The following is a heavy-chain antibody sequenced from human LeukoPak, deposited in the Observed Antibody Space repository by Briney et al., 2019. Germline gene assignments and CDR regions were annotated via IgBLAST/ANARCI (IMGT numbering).Heavy chain of an antibody. D-gene: IGHD2-2*01. CDR2: IYYSGST. CDR1: GGSISSSSYY. Sequence: SETLSLTCTVSGGSISSSSYYWGWIRQPPGKGLEWIGSIYYSGSTYYNPSLKSRVTISVDTSKNQFSLKLSSVTAADTAVYYCARDRYCSSTSCYDYYYYYGMDVWGQGTTVTVSS. CDR3: ARDRYCSSTSCYDYYYYYGMDV. V-gene: IGHV4-39*07. J-gene: IGHJ6*02.